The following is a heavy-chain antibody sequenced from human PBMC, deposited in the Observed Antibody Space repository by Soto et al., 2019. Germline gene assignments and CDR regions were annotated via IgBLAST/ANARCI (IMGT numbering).Heavy chain of an antibody. CDR2: IYYSGST. J-gene: IGHJ4*02. CDR3: ARHHHIAARYYFEY. V-gene: IGHV4-39*01. CDR1: GGSISSSSYY. Sequence: SETLSLTCTVSGGSISSSSYYWGWIRQPPGKGLEWIGSIYYSGSTYYNPSLKSRVTISVDTSKNQFSLKLSSVTAADTAVYYCARHHHIAARYYFEYWGQGTLVTVSS. D-gene: IGHD6-6*01.